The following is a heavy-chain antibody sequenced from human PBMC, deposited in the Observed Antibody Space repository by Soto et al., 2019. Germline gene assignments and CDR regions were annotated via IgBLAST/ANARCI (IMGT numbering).Heavy chain of an antibody. CDR3: APSYYVSGSWIYSCCGMDV. D-gene: IGHD3-10*01. CDR1: GFSLSTSGVG. V-gene: IGHV2-5*02. Sequence: QITLKESGPTLVKPTQTLTLTCTFSGFSLSTSGVGVGWIRQPPGKALEWLALIYWDDDKRYSPSLKSRLTLSKYTSKYLVVLTMTNMDPLDTATYYCAPSYYVSGSWIYSCCGMDVWGQGTTVTDSS. J-gene: IGHJ6*02. CDR2: IYWDDDK.